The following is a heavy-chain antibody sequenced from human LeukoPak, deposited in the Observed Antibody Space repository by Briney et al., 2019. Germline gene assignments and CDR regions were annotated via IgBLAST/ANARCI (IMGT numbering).Heavy chain of an antibody. V-gene: IGHV4-31*03. J-gene: IGHJ6*04. D-gene: IGHD6-13*01. CDR1: GGSISSGGYY. CDR2: IYYSGST. Sequence: PSETLSLTCTVSGGSISSGGYYWSWIRQHPGKGLEWIGDIYYSGSTYYNPSLKSRVTISVDTSKNQFSLKLSSVTAADTAVYYCAREALVWGYYYYGMDVWGKGTTVTVSS. CDR3: AREALVWGYYYYGMDV.